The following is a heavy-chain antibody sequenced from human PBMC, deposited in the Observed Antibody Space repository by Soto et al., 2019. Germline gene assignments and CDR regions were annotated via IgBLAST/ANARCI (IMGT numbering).Heavy chain of an antibody. J-gene: IGHJ6*02. CDR2: IKRDGSEK. Sequence: EVRLVESGGGLVQPGGSLRLSCAASGFSFNRHWMSWVRQAPGKGLQWVASIKRDGSEKYYVDSVKGRFTISRDNVKNSLSLQMNSLRAEDTAVYYCARDPYYYDSHYFYGVDVWGQGTTVTVSS. D-gene: IGHD3-22*01. V-gene: IGHV3-7*01. CDR1: GFSFNRHW. CDR3: ARDPYYYDSHYFYGVDV.